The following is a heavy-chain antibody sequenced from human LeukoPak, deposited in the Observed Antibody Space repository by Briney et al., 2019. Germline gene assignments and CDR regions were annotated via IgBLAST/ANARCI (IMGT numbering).Heavy chain of an antibody. CDR1: GGSISSSSYY. CDR2: IYYSGST. J-gene: IGHJ6*03. V-gene: IGHV4-61*05. CDR3: ARITPYYYYMDV. Sequence: SETLSLTCTVSGGSISSSSYYWGWIRQPPGKGLEWIGYIYYSGSTNYNPSLKSRVTISVDTSKNQFSLKLSSVTAADTAVYYCARITPYYYYMDVWGKGTTVTVSS. D-gene: IGHD3-16*01.